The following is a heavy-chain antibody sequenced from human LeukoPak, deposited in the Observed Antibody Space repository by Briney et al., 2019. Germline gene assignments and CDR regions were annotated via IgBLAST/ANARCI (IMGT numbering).Heavy chain of an antibody. J-gene: IGHJ4*02. CDR1: GGTFSSYT. CDR2: IIPIFGTA. D-gene: IGHD4-11*01. V-gene: IGHV1-69*05. Sequence: GASVKVSCKASGGTFSSYTFTWVRQAPGQGLEWMGKIIPIFGTANYAQKFQVRVTITTDESTSTVYVELTSLRSEDTAVYYCAGGDDYSNPSAYWGQGTLVTVPS. CDR3: AGGDDYSNPSAY.